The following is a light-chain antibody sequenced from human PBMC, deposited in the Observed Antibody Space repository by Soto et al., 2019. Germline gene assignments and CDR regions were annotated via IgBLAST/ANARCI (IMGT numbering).Light chain of an antibody. CDR2: GAS. Sequence: VYKNSPGTLSLSQGERATLSCRASQSVTSNSLAWYHQKPGQPPRLLIYGASSRATGIPDRFSGSGSGRDFTLTISSLEPEDFAVYYRQRYGRSLTFGQRTLVDVK. V-gene: IGKV3-20*01. CDR1: QSVTSNS. CDR3: QRYGRSLT. J-gene: IGKJ1*01.